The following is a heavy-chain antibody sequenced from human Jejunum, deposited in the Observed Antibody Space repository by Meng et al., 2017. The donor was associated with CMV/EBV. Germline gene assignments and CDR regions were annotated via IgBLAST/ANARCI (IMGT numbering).Heavy chain of an antibody. CDR2: ISTYSTYI. V-gene: IGHV3-21*01. CDR1: LSSYT. CDR3: ASGFCGSTSCYREFDY. D-gene: IGHD2-2*01. J-gene: IGHJ4*02. Sequence: LSSYTMSWVRKVPGKGLEWVSSISTYSTYIYYADSVKGRFTISRDNAKNSLYLQMDTLRAEDTAVYYCASGFCGSTSCYREFDYWGQGTLVTVSS.